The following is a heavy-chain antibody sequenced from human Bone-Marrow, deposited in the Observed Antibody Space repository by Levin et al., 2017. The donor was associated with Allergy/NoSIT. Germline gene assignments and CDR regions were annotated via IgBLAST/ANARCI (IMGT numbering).Heavy chain of an antibody. Sequence: SCAASGFSFNSFPMNWVRQAPGKGLEWVSYISSSSRQVYYGESLKGRFTISRDNAGNSVYLQMNSLRAEDTAVYYCARLSGAFRLDYWGQGILVTVSS. CDR1: GFSFNSFP. J-gene: IGHJ4*02. CDR2: ISSSSRQV. V-gene: IGHV3-21*01. D-gene: IGHD1-26*01. CDR3: ARLSGAFRLDY.